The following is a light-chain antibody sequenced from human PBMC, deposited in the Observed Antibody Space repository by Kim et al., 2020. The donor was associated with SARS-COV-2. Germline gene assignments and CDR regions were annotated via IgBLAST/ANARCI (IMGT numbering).Light chain of an antibody. CDR1: QSVGNQ. CDR3: QQRANWPRT. Sequence: VLTQSPVTLSLSPGERATLSCRATQSVGNQLAWFKQKPGQAPRLLIYNTSNRAPGVPARFSGSGSGTDFTLTISTLEAEDFAVYYCQQRANWPRTFGQGTRLEIK. V-gene: IGKV3-11*01. CDR2: NTS. J-gene: IGKJ5*01.